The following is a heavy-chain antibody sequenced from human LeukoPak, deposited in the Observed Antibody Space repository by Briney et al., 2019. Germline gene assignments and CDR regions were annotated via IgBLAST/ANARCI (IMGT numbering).Heavy chain of an antibody. Sequence: PSETLSLTCTVSGGSISSYYWSWIRQPPGKGLEWIGYIYYSGSTNYNPSLKSRVTISVDTSKNQFSLKLSSVTAADTAVYYCAREDPNGGWFDPWGQGTLVTVSS. CDR1: GGSISSYY. D-gene: IGHD1-1*01. CDR3: AREDPNGGWFDP. J-gene: IGHJ5*02. V-gene: IGHV4-59*01. CDR2: IYYSGST.